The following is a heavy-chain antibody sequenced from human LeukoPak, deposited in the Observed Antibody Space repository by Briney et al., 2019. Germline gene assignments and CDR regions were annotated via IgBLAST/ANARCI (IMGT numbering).Heavy chain of an antibody. J-gene: IGHJ4*02. D-gene: IGHD2-8*01. CDR1: GFTFSRYW. Sequence: GGSLRLSCAASGFTFSRYWMHWVRQAPGKGLVWVSRINSDGSSTSYADSVKGRFTISRDNAKNTLYLQMNSRSGDDTAVYYCARVSVCPLCHFDYWGGGTLVSVSS. V-gene: IGHV3-74*01. CDR3: ARVSVCPLCHFDY. CDR2: INSDGSST.